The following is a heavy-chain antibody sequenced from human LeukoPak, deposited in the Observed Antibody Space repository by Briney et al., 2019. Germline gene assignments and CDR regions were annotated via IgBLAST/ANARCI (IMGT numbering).Heavy chain of an antibody. CDR2: INHSGST. D-gene: IGHD4-17*01. J-gene: IGHJ6*03. Sequence: SETLSLTCAVYGGSFSGYYWSWIRQPPGKGLEWIGEINHSGSTNYNPSLKSRVTISVDTSKNQFSLKLSSVTAADTAVYYCARGRATVPRYYYYYMDVWGKGTTVTVSS. V-gene: IGHV4-34*01. CDR1: GGSFSGYY. CDR3: ARGRATVPRYYYYYMDV.